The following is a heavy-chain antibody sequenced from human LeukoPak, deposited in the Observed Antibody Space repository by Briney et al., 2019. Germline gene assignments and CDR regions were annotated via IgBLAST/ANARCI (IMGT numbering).Heavy chain of an antibody. CDR2: INWNGGST. CDR1: GFTFDDYG. V-gene: IGHV3-20*04. Sequence: PGGSLRLSCAASGFTFDDYGMSWVRQAPGKGLEWVSGINWNGGSTGYADSVKGRFTISRDNAKNSLYLQMNSLRAEDTALYYCARAFRSWAFYYFDYWGQGTLVTVSS. D-gene: IGHD6-13*01. J-gene: IGHJ4*02. CDR3: ARAFRSWAFYYFDY.